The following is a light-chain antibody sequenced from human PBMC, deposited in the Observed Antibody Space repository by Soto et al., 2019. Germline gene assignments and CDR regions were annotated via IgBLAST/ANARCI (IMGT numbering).Light chain of an antibody. V-gene: IGKV3-11*01. CDR3: QQRSNWPSLT. CDR2: DAS. Sequence: EIVLTQSPVTLSLSPGERATLSCRASQSVSSYLAWYQQKPGQAPRLLIYDASNRATGIPARFSGSGSGTDFTLTISSLEPEDFAVHYCQQRSNWPSLTIGGGTKVEIK. J-gene: IGKJ4*01. CDR1: QSVSSY.